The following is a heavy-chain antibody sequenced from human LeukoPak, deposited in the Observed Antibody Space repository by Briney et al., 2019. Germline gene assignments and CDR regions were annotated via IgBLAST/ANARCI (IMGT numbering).Heavy chain of an antibody. Sequence: SETLSLTCTVSGGSISSGGYYWSWIRQHPGKGLEWIGYIYYSGSTYYNPSLKSRVTISVDTSKNQFSLKLSSVTAADTAVYYCARVRSAPYYYFDYWGQGTLVTVSS. CDR3: ARVRSAPYYYFDY. J-gene: IGHJ4*02. CDR1: GGSISSGGYY. V-gene: IGHV4-31*03. CDR2: IYYSGST. D-gene: IGHD3-10*01.